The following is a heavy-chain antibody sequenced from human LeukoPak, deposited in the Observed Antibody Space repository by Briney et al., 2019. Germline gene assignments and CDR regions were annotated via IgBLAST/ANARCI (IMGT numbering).Heavy chain of an antibody. V-gene: IGHV4-34*01. J-gene: IGHJ4*02. CDR1: GGSFSGYY. CDR2: INHSGST. CDR3: ARVRQWPVGYYFDY. Sequence: SETLSLTCAVYGGSFSGYYWSWIRQPPGKGLEWIGEINHSGSTNYNPSLKSRVTISVDTSKNQFSLKLSSVTAADTAVYYCARVRQWPVGYYFDYWGQGTLVTVSS. D-gene: IGHD6-19*01.